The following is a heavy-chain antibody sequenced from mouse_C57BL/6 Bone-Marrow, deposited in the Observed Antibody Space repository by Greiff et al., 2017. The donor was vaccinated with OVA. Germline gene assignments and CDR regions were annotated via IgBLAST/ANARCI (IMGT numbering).Heavy chain of an antibody. V-gene: IGHV1-53*01. CDR1: GYTFTSYW. CDR3: AVNDGYCGPPWCAY. Sequence: QVQLQQPGTELVKPGASVKLSCKASGYTFTSYWMHWVKQRPGQGLEWIGNINPSNGGTNYNEKFKSKATLTVDKSSSTAYMQLSSLTSEDSAVEYCAVNDGYCGPPWCAYWGQGTLVTVSA. D-gene: IGHD2-3*01. CDR2: INPSNGGT. J-gene: IGHJ3*01.